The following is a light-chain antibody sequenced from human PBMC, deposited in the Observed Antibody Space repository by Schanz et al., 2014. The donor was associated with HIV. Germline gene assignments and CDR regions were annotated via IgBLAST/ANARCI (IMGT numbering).Light chain of an antibody. CDR3: QQSYSTPT. CDR1: QSISSW. V-gene: IGKV1-39*01. J-gene: IGKJ4*01. CDR2: AAS. Sequence: DIQMTQSPSTLSASVGDRVTLTCRASQSISSWLAWYQQKPGKAPKLLIYAASSLQSGVPSRFSGSGSGTDFTLTISSLQPEDFATYYCQQSYSTPTFGGGTKVEIK.